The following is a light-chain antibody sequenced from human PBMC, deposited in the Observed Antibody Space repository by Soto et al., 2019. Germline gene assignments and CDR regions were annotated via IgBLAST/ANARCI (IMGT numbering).Light chain of an antibody. V-gene: IGLV1-40*01. J-gene: IGLJ1*01. Sequence: QSVLTQPASVSGSPGQSITISCTGSSSNIGAGYDVHWYQQRPGTAPKLLIFGNINRPSGVPDRFSGSKSGTSASLPITGLQAEDEGDYYCQSYDSPLSARYVFGTGTKVTVL. CDR3: QSYDSPLSARYV. CDR2: GNI. CDR1: SSNIGAGYD.